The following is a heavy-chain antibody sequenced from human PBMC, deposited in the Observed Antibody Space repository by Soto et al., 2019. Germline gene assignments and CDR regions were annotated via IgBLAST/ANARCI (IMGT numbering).Heavy chain of an antibody. CDR2: INSGGTVA. D-gene: IGHD3-10*01. J-gene: IGHJ4*02. Sequence: EVQLLESGGGLVQPGGSLRLSCAASGFTYESYAMSWVRQAPGKGLEWVSGINSGGTVAHYADSVKGRFAISRDNSKNSLSLEMHSLGVADTGLYYCGSSTAGFAVLFVLPSDYRGQGTLVTVSS. CDR1: GFTYESYA. CDR3: GSSTAGFAVLFVLPSDY. V-gene: IGHV3-23*01.